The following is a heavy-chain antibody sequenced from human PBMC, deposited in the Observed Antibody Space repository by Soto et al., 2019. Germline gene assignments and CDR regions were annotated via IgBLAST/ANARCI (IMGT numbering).Heavy chain of an antibody. CDR2: INPNSGGT. CDR3: ARGRTGTTSYFDY. V-gene: IGHV1-2*02. J-gene: IGHJ4*02. CDR1: GYTFTGYY. Sequence: QVQLVQSGAEVKKPGASVKVSCKASGYTFTGYYLHWVQQAPGQGLEWMGWINPNSGGTNYAQKFQGRVTMTRDTSLSTAYMELSRLRSDDTAVYYCARGRTGTTSYFDYWGQGNLVTVSS. D-gene: IGHD1-1*01.